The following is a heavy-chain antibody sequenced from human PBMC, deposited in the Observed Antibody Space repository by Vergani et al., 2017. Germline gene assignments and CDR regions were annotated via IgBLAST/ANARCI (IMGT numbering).Heavy chain of an antibody. V-gene: IGHV3-7*01. CDR2: IKQDGSEK. CDR3: AKDRSVYCSGGSCYSGTDY. CDR1: GFTFSSYW. J-gene: IGHJ4*02. Sequence: VQLVESGGGVVQPGRSLRLSCAASGFTFSSYWMSWVRQAPGKGLEWVANIKQDGSEKYYVDSVKGRFTISRDNAKNSLYLQMNSLRAEDTAVDYCAKDRSVYCSGGSCYSGTDYWGQGTLVTVSS. D-gene: IGHD2-15*01.